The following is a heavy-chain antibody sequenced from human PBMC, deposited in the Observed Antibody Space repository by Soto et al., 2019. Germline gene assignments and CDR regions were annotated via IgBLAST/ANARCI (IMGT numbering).Heavy chain of an antibody. J-gene: IGHJ3*02. V-gene: IGHV4-59*01. CDR1: GGSISSYY. Sequence: PSETLSLTCSVSGGSISSYYWSWIRQPPGKGLEWIGYIYYSGSTNYNPSLKSRVTISIDTSKNQFSLKLSSVTAADTAVYYCARVGGSDGSDIWGQGTMVTVSS. CDR2: IYYSGST. D-gene: IGHD3-10*01. CDR3: ARVGGSDGSDI.